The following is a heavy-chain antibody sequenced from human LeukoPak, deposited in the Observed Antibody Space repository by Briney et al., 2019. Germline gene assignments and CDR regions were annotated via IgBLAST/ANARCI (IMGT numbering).Heavy chain of an antibody. J-gene: IGHJ5*02. CDR1: GYSISSGYY. V-gene: IGHV4-38-2*02. D-gene: IGHD2-15*01. CDR2: INYSGST. Sequence: TSETLSLTCTVSGYSISSGYYWGWIRQPPGKGLEWIGNINYSGSTYYNPSLKNRVTISVDTSKNQFSLKVSSVTAADTAVYYCSRVPPSYCRGETCYITWGQGTLITVSS. CDR3: SRVPPSYCRGETCYIT.